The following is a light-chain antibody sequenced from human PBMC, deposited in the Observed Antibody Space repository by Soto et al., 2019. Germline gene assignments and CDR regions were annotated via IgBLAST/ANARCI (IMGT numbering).Light chain of an antibody. CDR1: SSDVGGYNY. CDR3: SSYTSSSTHYV. CDR2: DVS. J-gene: IGLJ1*01. Sequence: QSALTRPASVSGSPGQSITISCTGTSSDVGGYNYVSWYQQHPGKAPKLMIYDVSNRPSGVSNRFSGSKSGNTASLTISGLQAEDEADYYCSSYTSSSTHYVFGTGTKVTVL. V-gene: IGLV2-14*01.